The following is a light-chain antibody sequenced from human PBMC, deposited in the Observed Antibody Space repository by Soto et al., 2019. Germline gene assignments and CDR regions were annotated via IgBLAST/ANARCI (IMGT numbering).Light chain of an antibody. CDR1: QSLSSNF. CDR3: QQYDTFPRT. Sequence: EIVLTQSPGTLSLFPGDRATLSCRASQSLSSNFLAWYQQKPGQAPRLLLYGASRRATDIPDRFSGSGSGTDFALTITRLGPADFAVYFCQQYDTFPRTFGQGTKVEIQ. V-gene: IGKV3-20*01. J-gene: IGKJ1*01. CDR2: GAS.